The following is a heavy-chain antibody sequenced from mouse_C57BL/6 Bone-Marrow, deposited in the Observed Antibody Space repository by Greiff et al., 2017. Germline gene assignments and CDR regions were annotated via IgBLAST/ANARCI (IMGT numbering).Heavy chain of an antibody. CDR1: GFTFSSYA. D-gene: IGHD2-1*01. V-gene: IGHV5-9-1*02. J-gene: IGHJ1*03. Sequence: DVHLVESGEGLVKPGGSLKLSCAASGFTFSSYAMSWVRQTPEKRLEWVAYISSGGDYIYYADTVKGRFTIARDNARNTLYLQMSSLKSEDTAMYYCTRDRDGNYSYWYFDVWGTGTTVTVSS. CDR2: ISSGGDYI. CDR3: TRDRDGNYSYWYFDV.